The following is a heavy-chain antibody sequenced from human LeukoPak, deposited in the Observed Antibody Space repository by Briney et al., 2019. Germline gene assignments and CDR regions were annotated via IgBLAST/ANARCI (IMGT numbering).Heavy chain of an antibody. J-gene: IGHJ4*02. CDR3: ARGGPGVVLDY. CDR1: GGSISGYY. D-gene: IGHD3-3*01. CDR2: INHSGST. Sequence: SETQSLTCAVYGGSISGYYWSWIRQPPGKGLEWIGEINHSGSTNYNPSLKSRVTISVDTSKNQFSLKLSSVTAADTAVYCCARGGPGVVLDYWGQGTLVTVSS. V-gene: IGHV4-34*01.